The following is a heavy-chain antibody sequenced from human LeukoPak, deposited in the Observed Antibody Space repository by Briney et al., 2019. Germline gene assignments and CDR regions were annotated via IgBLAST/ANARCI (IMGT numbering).Heavy chain of an antibody. Sequence: GGSLRLSCAASGFTFSSYSMNWVRQAPGKGLERVSSISSSSSYIYYADSVKGRFTISRDNAKNSLYLQMNSLRAEDTAVYYCAKDTGFVVVVAGNFDYWGQGTLVTVSS. CDR2: ISSSSSYI. CDR1: GFTFSSYS. J-gene: IGHJ4*02. CDR3: AKDTGFVVVVAGNFDY. D-gene: IGHD2-15*01. V-gene: IGHV3-21*04.